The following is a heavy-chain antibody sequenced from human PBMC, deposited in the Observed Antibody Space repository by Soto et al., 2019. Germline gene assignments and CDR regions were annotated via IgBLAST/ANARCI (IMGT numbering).Heavy chain of an antibody. D-gene: IGHD3-3*01. V-gene: IGHV4-59*08. J-gene: IGHJ4*02. CDR2: IYDSGST. Sequence: SETLSLTCTVSGGSISSSYWSWIRQPPGKGLEWIGYIYDSGSTYYNSSLKSRVTMSVDTSKNQVSLNLTSVTAADTAVYFCARLGGYYQALDHWSQGTLVTVSS. CDR1: GGSISSSY. CDR3: ARLGGYYQALDH.